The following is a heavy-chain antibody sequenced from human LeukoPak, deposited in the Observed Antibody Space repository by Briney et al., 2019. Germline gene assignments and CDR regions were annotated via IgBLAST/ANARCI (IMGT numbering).Heavy chain of an antibody. CDR1: GGTFSSYA. CDR2: IIPIFGTA. CDR3: ARVDEYSSSSPYYYYYMDV. Sequence: SVRVSCKASGGTFSSYAISWVRQAPGQGLEWMGGIIPIFGTANYAQKFQGRVTITADESTSTAYMELSSLRSEDTAVYYCARVDEYSSSSPYYYYYMDVWGKGTTVTVSS. V-gene: IGHV1-69*13. D-gene: IGHD6-6*01. J-gene: IGHJ6*03.